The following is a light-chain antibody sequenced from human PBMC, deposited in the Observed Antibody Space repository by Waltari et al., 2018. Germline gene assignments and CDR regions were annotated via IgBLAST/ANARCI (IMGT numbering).Light chain of an antibody. CDR3: QQYYSPPFT. CDR2: WTS. V-gene: IGKV4-1*01. Sequence: DIVMTQSPDSLTVSLGERATINCRSSQSVLYNTNKKNSVAWYQQRPGQPPKLLIYWTSNRESGVPDRFSGSGSGTDFTLTISSLQAEDVAVYYCQQYYSPPFTFGGGTKVEIK. CDR1: QSVLYNTNKKNS. J-gene: IGKJ4*01.